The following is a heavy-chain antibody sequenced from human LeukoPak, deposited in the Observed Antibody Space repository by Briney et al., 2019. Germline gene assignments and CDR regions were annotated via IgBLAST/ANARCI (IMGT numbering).Heavy chain of an antibody. J-gene: IGHJ2*01. D-gene: IGHD3-9*01. Sequence: PGGSLRLSCAASAFTFSNFDMSWFRQAPGMGLEWVSCITDSSTRKHYADSGKGRFTISRDNAENSLNLQMNNLRDEDTAVYYCARGRLGRWFFDLWGRGTLVTVSS. CDR2: ITDSSTRK. V-gene: IGHV3-48*02. CDR1: AFTFSNFD. CDR3: ARGRLGRWFFDL.